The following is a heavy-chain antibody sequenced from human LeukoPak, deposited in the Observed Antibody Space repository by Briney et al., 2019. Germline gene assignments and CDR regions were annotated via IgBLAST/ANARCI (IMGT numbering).Heavy chain of an antibody. V-gene: IGHV1-8*01. CDR1: GYTFTSYD. Sequence: ASVKVSCKASGYTFTSYDFNWVRQAPGQGLEWMGWMNANSGNTGYAQKFQSRVTMTRNTSISTAYIELSSLTSEDTAIYYCARGLCYSSGWYAGYYYMDVWGKGTTVTISS. J-gene: IGHJ6*03. CDR3: ARGLCYSSGWYAGYYYMDV. D-gene: IGHD6-19*01. CDR2: MNANSGNT.